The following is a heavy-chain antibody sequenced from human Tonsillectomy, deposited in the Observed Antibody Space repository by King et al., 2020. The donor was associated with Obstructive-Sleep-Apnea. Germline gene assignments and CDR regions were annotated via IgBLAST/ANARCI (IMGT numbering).Heavy chain of an antibody. CDR3: ARRTIFGVVSGMDV. Sequence: ITLKESGPTLVKPTQTLTLTCTFSGFSLSTSGVGVAWVRQPPGKALDWLALIYWDNDKYYSPSLKSRLTITKDTSKNQVVLTMTNMDPVDTATYYCARRTIFGVVSGMDVWGQGTTVTVSS. D-gene: IGHD3-3*01. V-gene: IGHV2-5*02. CDR2: IYWDNDK. J-gene: IGHJ6*02. CDR1: GFSLSTSGVG.